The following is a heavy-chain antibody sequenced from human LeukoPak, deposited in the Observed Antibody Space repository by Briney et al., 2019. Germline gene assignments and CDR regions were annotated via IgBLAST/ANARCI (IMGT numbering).Heavy chain of an antibody. Sequence: GESLKISCKGSGYSFTSYWIGWVRQMPGKGLEWMGIIYPGDSDTRYSPSFQGQVTISADKSIGTAYLQWSSLKASDTAMYYCARLVYCSGGSCHHANWFDPWGQGTLVTVSS. CDR2: IYPGDSDT. CDR3: ARLVYCSGGSCHHANWFDP. J-gene: IGHJ5*02. V-gene: IGHV5-51*01. CDR1: GYSFTSYW. D-gene: IGHD2-15*01.